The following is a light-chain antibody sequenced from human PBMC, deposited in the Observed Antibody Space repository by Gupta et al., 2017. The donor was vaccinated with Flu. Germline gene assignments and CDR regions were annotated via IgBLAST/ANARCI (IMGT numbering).Light chain of an antibody. CDR2: AVS. J-gene: IGKJ4*01. CDR1: QAISHS. CDR3: QQFYPYPVT. Sequence: PSFLSASVGDRVAITCRASQAISHSLAWYQQKSGEGPKLLIYAVSTLHTAVPSRFSGSGSGTEFTLTISSLQPEDFGIYYCQQFYPYPVTFGGGTKVEVK. V-gene: IGKV1-9*01.